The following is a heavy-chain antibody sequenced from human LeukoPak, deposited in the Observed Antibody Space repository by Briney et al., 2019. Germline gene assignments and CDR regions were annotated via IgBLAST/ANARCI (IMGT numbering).Heavy chain of an antibody. CDR1: GGSISGYY. J-gene: IGHJ4*02. V-gene: IGHV4-59*01. CDR3: ARGIYCTSSSCYYYCYY. D-gene: IGHD2-2*01. Sequence: TSETLSLTCAVSGGSISGYYWSWIRQPPGKGLEWIGYINHSGSTNYNPSLKSRVTISVETSKNQFSLKLSSVTAADTAVYYCARGIYCTSSSCYYYCYYWGQGTLVTVSS. CDR2: INHSGST.